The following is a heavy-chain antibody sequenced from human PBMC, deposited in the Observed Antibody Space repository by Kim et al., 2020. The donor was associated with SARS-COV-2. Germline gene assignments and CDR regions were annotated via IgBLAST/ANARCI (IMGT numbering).Heavy chain of an antibody. D-gene: IGHD6-25*01. CDR2: VNPNNGNT. CDR3: ARGSAWPKIDY. CDR1: GYMFSTYG. V-gene: IGHV1-18*04. Sequence: ASVKVSCKAFGYMFSTYGITWMRQAPGQGLECMGWVNPNNGNTEYAQKFQGRVSMTTDTSTRTAYMHLWSLTYDDTAVYYCARGSAWPKIDYWGQGTLVT. J-gene: IGHJ4*02.